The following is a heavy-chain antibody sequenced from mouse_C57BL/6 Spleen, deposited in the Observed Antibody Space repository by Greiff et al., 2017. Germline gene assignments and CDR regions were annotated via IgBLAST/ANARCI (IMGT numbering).Heavy chain of an antibody. CDR1: GFTFSDYG. CDR3: ARHRDYYGSVMDY. V-gene: IGHV5-15*04. Sequence: EVMLVESGGGLVQPGGSLKLSCAASGFTFSDYGMAWVRQAPRKGPEWVAFISNLAYSIYYADTVTGRFTISRENAKNTLYLEMSSLRSEDTAMYYCARHRDYYGSVMDYWGQGTSVTVSS. J-gene: IGHJ4*01. D-gene: IGHD1-1*01. CDR2: ISNLAYSI.